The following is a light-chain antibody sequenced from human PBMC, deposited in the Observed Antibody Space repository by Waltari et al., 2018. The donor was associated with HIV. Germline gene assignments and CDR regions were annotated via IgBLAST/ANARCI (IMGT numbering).Light chain of an antibody. CDR2: DAS. V-gene: IGKV3-20*01. Sequence: EIVLTQSPVTLSLSPGERATLSCRASQSVTGKSLAWYQQKPGQAPRLLVYDASTRATGIPDRFSGGGSGTDFTLTITRLEPDDFAVYFCQQHGALPRTFGPGTKLEVK. CDR3: QQHGALPRT. J-gene: IGKJ2*01. CDR1: QSVTGKS.